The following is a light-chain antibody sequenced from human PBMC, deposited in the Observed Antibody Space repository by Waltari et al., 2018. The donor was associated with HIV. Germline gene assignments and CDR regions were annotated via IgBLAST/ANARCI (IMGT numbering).Light chain of an antibody. CDR2: KAS. Sequence: DIQMTQSPSTLSASVGDRVTITCRASQSISSWLAWYQQKPGKAPKLLIYKASSLETGVPSRFSGSGSGTEFTLTISSLQPDDFATYYCQQYNSYPYTFGQGTKLEIK. V-gene: IGKV1-5*03. CDR1: QSISSW. J-gene: IGKJ2*01. CDR3: QQYNSYPYT.